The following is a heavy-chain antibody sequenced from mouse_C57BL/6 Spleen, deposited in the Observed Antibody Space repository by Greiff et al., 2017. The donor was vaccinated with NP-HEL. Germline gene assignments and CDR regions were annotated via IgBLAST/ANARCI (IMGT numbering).Heavy chain of an antibody. D-gene: IGHD2-3*01. J-gene: IGHJ3*01. CDR1: GYSFTGYY. CDR3: AFDGYYPFAY. V-gene: IGHV1-42*01. Sequence: EVQLQESGPELVKPGASVKISCKASGYSFTGYYMNWVKQSPEKSLEWIGEINPSTGGTTYNQKFKAKATLTVDKSSSTAYMQLKSLTSEDSAVYYCAFDGYYPFAYWGQGTLVTVSA. CDR2: INPSTGGT.